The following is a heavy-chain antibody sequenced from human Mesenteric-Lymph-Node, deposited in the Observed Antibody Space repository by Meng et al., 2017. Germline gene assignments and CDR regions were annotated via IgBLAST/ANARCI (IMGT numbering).Heavy chain of an antibody. CDR2: ISCSGGST. D-gene: IGHD2-15*01. CDR1: GFTFSSYA. V-gene: IGHV3-23*01. CDR3: ANSLRCSGGSCFDYYYYGMDV. Sequence: GESLKISCAASGFTFSSYAMSWVRQAPGKGLEWVSAISCSGGSTYYADSVKGRFTISRDNSKNTLYLQMNSLRAEDTAVYYCANSLRCSGGSCFDYYYYGMDVWGQGTMVTVSS. J-gene: IGHJ6*02.